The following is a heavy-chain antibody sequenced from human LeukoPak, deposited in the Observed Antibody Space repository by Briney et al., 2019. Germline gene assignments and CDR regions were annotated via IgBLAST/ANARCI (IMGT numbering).Heavy chain of an antibody. D-gene: IGHD4-23*01. CDR3: ARDGRGGHNDF. CDR1: GFTFTYHW. V-gene: IGHV3-7*01. J-gene: IGHJ4*02. CDR2: IREDGGHT. Sequence: GGPLRLSCVTSGFTFTYHWMSWVRQAPGKGLEWVANIREDGGHTNNVDFVKGRFTISRDNAKNSLFLQMDGLRVDDTAVYFCARDGRGGHNDFWGQGTLITVSS.